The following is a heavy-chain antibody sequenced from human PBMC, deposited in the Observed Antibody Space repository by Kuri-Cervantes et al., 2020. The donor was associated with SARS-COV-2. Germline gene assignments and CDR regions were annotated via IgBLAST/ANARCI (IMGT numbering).Heavy chain of an antibody. Sequence: SETLSLTCAVSGVSVTGGTYYWAWIRQPAGKGLEWIGNIHYSGSAFYSPSLKSRVSMSLDMSKSQFSLKLTSVTAADTAVYYCARGPLLRGGNPYCFEYWGQGSQVTVSS. V-gene: IGHV4-61*10. CDR3: ARGPLLRGGNPYCFEY. D-gene: IGHD4-23*01. CDR2: IHYSGSA. J-gene: IGHJ4*02. CDR1: GVSVTGGTYY.